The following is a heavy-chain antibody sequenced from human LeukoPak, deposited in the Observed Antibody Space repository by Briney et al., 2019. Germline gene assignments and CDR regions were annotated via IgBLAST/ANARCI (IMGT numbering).Heavy chain of an antibody. V-gene: IGHV1-8*02. J-gene: IGHJ3*02. D-gene: IGHD5-18*01. CDR3: ARVMDTAMVPAGAFDI. Sequence: ASVKVSCKASGYTFTGYYMHWVRQAPGQGLEWMGWMNPNSGNTGSAQKFQGRVTMTRDTSISTAYMELSSLRSEDTAVYYCARVMDTAMVPAGAFDIWGQGTMVTVSS. CDR2: MNPNSGNT. CDR1: GYTFTGYY.